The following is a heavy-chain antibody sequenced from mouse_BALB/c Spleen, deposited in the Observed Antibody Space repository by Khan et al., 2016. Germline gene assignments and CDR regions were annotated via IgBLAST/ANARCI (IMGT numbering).Heavy chain of an antibody. CDR2: INPSTGYT. J-gene: IGHJ3*01. Sequence: QVQRKQSGAELAKPGASVKMSCKASGYTFTSYWMHWVKQRPGQGLEWIGYINPSTGYTEYNQKFKDKATLTADTSSSTAYMQLSSLTSEDSAVYYWARGLRGFAYWGQGTLVTVSA. CDR1: GYTFTSYW. V-gene: IGHV1-7*01. D-gene: IGHD6-2*01. CDR3: ARGLRGFAY.